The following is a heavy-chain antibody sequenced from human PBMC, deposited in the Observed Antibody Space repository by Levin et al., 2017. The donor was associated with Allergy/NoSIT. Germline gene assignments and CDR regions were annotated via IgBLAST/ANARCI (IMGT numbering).Heavy chain of an antibody. CDR1: GFTVSSNY. J-gene: IGHJ4*02. CDR3: ARVGIGSGSREYYFDY. Sequence: GESLKISCAASGFTVSSNYMSWVRQAPGKGLEWVSVIYSGGSTYYADSVKGRFTISRDNSKNTLYLQMNSLRAEDTAVYYCARVGIGSGSREYYFDYWGQGTLVTVSS. CDR2: IYSGGST. V-gene: IGHV3-53*01. D-gene: IGHD6-19*01.